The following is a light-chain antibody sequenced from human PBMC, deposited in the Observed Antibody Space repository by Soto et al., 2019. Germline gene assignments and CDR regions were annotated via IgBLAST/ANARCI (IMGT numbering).Light chain of an antibody. CDR3: QQYDNWPPWT. V-gene: IGKV3-20*01. J-gene: IGKJ1*01. CDR2: GAS. CDR1: QCVSNNY. Sequence: EIVLKRSPGTPALSPGGKATLSCRASQCVSNNYLAWYQQKPGQAPRLLIYGASNRATGIPDRFSGSGSGTDFTLTIDSLQSEDFAVYYCQQYDNWPPWTFGQGTKVDIK.